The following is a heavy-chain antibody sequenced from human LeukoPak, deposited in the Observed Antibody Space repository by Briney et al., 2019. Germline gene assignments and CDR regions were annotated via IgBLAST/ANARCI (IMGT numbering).Heavy chain of an antibody. J-gene: IGHJ4*02. D-gene: IGHD3-9*01. CDR3: AKAGRGVLRDFDY. CDR2: ISGTGGST. Sequence: GGSLRLSCAASGFTFGSYAMSWVRQAPGKGLEWVSSISGTGGSTYYADSVKGRFTISRDNSKNTLYLQMNSLRAEDTAVHYCAKAGRGVLRDFDYWGQGTLVTVSS. V-gene: IGHV3-23*01. CDR1: GFTFGSYA.